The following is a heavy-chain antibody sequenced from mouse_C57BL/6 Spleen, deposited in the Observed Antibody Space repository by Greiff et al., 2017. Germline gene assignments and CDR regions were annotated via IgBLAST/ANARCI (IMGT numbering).Heavy chain of an antibody. CDR3: ARSGPYYYGSSNPYYYAMDY. D-gene: IGHD1-1*01. Sequence: QVQLQQSGAELARPGASVKLSCKASGYTFTSYGISWVKQRTGQGLEWIGEIYPRSGNTYYNEKFKGKATLTADKSSSTAYMELRSLTSEDSAVYFCARSGPYYYGSSNPYYYAMDYWGQGTSVTVSS. CDR1: GYTFTSYG. J-gene: IGHJ4*01. V-gene: IGHV1-81*01. CDR2: IYPRSGNT.